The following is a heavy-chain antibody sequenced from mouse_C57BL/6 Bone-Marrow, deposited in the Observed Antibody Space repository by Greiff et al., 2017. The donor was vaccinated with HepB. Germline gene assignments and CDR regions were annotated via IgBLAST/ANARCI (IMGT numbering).Heavy chain of an antibody. CDR2: IRSKSSNYAT. CDR3: VRERAVVAHWYFDV. CDR1: GFTFNTYA. Sequence: EVKLLESGGGLVQPKGSLKLSCAASGFTFNTYAMHWVRQAPGKGLEWVARIRSKSSNYATYYADSVKDRFTISRDDSQSMLYLQMNNLKTEDTAMYYCVRERAVVAHWYFDVWGTGTTVTVSS. D-gene: IGHD1-1*01. J-gene: IGHJ1*03. V-gene: IGHV10-3*01.